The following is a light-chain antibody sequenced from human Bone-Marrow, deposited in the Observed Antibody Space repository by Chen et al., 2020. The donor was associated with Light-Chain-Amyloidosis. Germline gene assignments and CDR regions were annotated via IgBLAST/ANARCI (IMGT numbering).Light chain of an antibody. CDR1: NIGSTR. CDR3: EVWDRSSDRPV. V-gene: IGLV3-21*02. J-gene: IGLJ3*02. CDR2: DDS. Sequence: SYVLTQPSSVSVAPGQTATIACGGNNIGSTRVHWYQQTPGQAPLLVVYDDSDRPSGIPERLCGSNPGNTATLTISRVEAGDEADYYCEVWDRSSDRPVFGGGTKLTVL.